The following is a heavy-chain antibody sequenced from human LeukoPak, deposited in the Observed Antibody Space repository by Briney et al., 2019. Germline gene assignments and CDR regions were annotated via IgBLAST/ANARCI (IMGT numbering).Heavy chain of an antibody. CDR3: AREKIAAAGYYFDY. V-gene: IGHV1-69*13. D-gene: IGHD6-13*01. CDR1: GGTFSSYA. Sequence: ASVKVSCKASGGTFSSYAISWVRQAPGQGLEWMGGIIPIFGTTNYAQKFQGRVTITADESTSTAYMELSSLRSEDTAVYYCAREKIAAAGYYFDYWGQGTLVTVSS. J-gene: IGHJ4*02. CDR2: IIPIFGTT.